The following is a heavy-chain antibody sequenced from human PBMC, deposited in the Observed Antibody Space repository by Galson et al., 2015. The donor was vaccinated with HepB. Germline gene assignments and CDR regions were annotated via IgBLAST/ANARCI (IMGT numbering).Heavy chain of an antibody. V-gene: IGHV3-74*01. CDR3: ARVGDSSGWYYFDY. D-gene: IGHD6-19*01. Sequence: SLRLSCAASGFTFSTFWMHWVRQAPGKGLVWISRITSDGSSATYADSVKGRFTISRDNAKNTLYLQMTSLRAEDTAVYYCARVGDSSGWYYFDYWGLGTLLTVSS. CDR1: GFTFSTFW. CDR2: ITSDGSSA. J-gene: IGHJ4*02.